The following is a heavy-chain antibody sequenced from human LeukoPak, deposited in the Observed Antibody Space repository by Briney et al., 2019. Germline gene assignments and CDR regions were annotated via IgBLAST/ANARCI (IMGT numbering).Heavy chain of an antibody. V-gene: IGHV4-59*01. Sequence: SETLSLTCTVSGGSISSYYWSWIRQPPGKGLEWIGYIYYSGSTNYNPSLKSRVTISVDTSKNQFSLKLSSVTAADTAVYYCARDGGYPRWFDPWGQGTLVTVSS. CDR1: GGSISSYY. D-gene: IGHD5-12*01. CDR2: IYYSGST. J-gene: IGHJ5*02. CDR3: ARDGGYPRWFDP.